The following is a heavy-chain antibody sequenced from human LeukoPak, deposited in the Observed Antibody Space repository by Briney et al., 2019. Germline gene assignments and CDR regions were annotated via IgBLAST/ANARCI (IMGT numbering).Heavy chain of an antibody. D-gene: IGHD6-13*01. V-gene: IGHV1-2*02. CDR2: INPNSGGT. CDR3: ARGAATDSNWFDP. Sequence: ASVRVSCKASGYTFTAHYMHWVRQAPGQGLEWMGWINPNSGGTNSAEKFQGRVTMTRDTSISTAFMELTSPTSDDTAVYYCARGAATDSNWFDPWGQGTLVTVSS. CDR1: GYTFTAHY. J-gene: IGHJ5*02.